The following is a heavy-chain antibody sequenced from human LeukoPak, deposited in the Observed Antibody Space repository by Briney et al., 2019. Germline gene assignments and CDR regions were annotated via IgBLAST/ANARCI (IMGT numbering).Heavy chain of an antibody. D-gene: IGHD6-19*01. CDR1: GYTFTSYG. CDR3: AREASSGTYYFDY. CDR2: ISAYNGDT. V-gene: IGHV1-18*01. J-gene: IGHJ4*02. Sequence: PGASVKVSCKASGYTFTSYGINWVRQAPGQGLEWMGWISAYNGDTKSAQKLQGRVTMTRDTSISTAYMELSRLRSDDTAVYYCAREASSGTYYFDYWGQGTLVTVSS.